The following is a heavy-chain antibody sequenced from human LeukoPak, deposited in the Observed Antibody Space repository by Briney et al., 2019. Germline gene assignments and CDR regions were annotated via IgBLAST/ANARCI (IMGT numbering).Heavy chain of an antibody. CDR3: ATEGMTTVVTPASDAFDI. D-gene: IGHD4-23*01. CDR1: GYTLTELS. Sequence: ASVKVSCKVSGYTLTELSMHWVRQAPGKGLEWMGGFDPEDGETIYAQKFQGRVTMTEDTSTDTAYMELSSLRSEDTAVYHCATEGMTTVVTPASDAFDIWGQGTMVTVSS. CDR2: FDPEDGET. J-gene: IGHJ3*02. V-gene: IGHV1-24*01.